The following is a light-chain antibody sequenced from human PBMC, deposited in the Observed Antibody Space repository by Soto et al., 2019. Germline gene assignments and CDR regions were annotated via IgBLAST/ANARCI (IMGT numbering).Light chain of an antibody. CDR2: EVS. CDR1: SSDVGTYNY. V-gene: IGLV2-14*01. CDR3: SSYTSSSSLM. Sequence: QSVLTQPASVSGSPGQSITISCSGTSSDVGTYNYVSWSQQHPGKAPKVLIYEVSKRPSGVSNRFSGSKSGNTASLTISGLQAEDEADYYCSSYTSSSSLMFGGGTQLTVL. J-gene: IGLJ7*01.